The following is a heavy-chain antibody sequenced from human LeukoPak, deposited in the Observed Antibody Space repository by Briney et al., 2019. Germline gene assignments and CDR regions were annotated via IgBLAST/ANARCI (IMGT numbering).Heavy chain of an antibody. D-gene: IGHD1/OR15-1a*01. Sequence: GGSLRLSCAASGFTFSSYAMSWVRQAPGKGLEWVSAISGSGGSTYYGDSVKGRFTISRDNVKNTLHLQMSSLRAEDTAIYYCARDSNWNNGGFDYWGQGTLVTVSA. CDR2: ISGSGGST. CDR3: ARDSNWNNGGFDY. V-gene: IGHV3-23*01. J-gene: IGHJ4*02. CDR1: GFTFSSYA.